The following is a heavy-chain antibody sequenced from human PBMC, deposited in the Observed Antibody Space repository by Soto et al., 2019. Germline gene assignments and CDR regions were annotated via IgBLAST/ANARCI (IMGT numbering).Heavy chain of an antibody. CDR1: GFTFSSYS. D-gene: IGHD3-3*01. CDR2: ISSSSSAM. CDR3: ASFDWSFS. J-gene: IGHJ5*01. V-gene: IGHV3-48*01. Sequence: GGSLRLSCAASGFTFSSYSMNWVRQAPGKGLEWVSYISSSSSAMSYADSVKGRFTISRDNAKNSLYLQMNSLRAEDTALYYCASFDWSFSWGQGTQVTVSS.